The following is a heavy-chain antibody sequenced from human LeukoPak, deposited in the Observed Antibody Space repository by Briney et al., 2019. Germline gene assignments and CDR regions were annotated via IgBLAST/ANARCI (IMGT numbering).Heavy chain of an antibody. J-gene: IGHJ4*02. V-gene: IGHV1-2*02. D-gene: IGHD3-10*01. Sequence: ASVKVSCKASGYTFTGYYMHWVRQAPGQGLEWMGWINPNSGGTNYAQKFQGRVTMTRDTSTSTAYMELSRLRSDDTAVYYCARGQVRGVTLAPLDYWGQGTLVTVSS. CDR3: ARGQVRGVTLAPLDY. CDR2: INPNSGGT. CDR1: GYTFTGYY.